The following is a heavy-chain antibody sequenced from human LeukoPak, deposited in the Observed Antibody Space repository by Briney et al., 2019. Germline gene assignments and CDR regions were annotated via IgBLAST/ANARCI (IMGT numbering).Heavy chain of an antibody. V-gene: IGHV3-48*03. CDR1: GFTFSSYE. D-gene: IGHD3-9*01. Sequence: GGSLRLSCAASGFTFSSYEMNWVRQAPGKGLEWLSYISSIGSTIHYADSVKGRFTISRDNAKNSLYLQMHSLRAEDTAVYYCARAFYDFLTGYLYYFDYWGQGTLVTVSS. CDR2: ISSIGSTI. CDR3: ARAFYDFLTGYLYYFDY. J-gene: IGHJ4*02.